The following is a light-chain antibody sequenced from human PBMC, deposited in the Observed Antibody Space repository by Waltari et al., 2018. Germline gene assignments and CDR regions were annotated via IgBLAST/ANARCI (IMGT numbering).Light chain of an antibody. Sequence: QSVLTQPPPASGPPGQGVPLPCSGGASNIGNNVVNWYQQVPGKAPKLLIYRSDRRPAGVPDRFSGSKSGTSASLAISGLQSEDEADYYCAAWDDSLNGRWVFGGGTKVTVL. CDR2: RSD. CDR1: ASNIGNNV. V-gene: IGLV1-44*01. CDR3: AAWDDSLNGRWV. J-gene: IGLJ3*02.